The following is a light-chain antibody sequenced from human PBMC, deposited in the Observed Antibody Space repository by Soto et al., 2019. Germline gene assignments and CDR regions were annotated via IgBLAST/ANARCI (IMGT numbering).Light chain of an antibody. CDR1: QSVSSNC. CDR3: QHYGSPPRWT. V-gene: IGKV3-20*01. J-gene: IGKJ1*01. Sequence: EMVLTQSPDTLSLSPGERATLSCRASQSVSSNCLAWYQQKPGQPPRLLIYGASSRATGIPDRFGGSGSGTDLTLTISRLEPEDFVVYYCQHYGSPPRWTFGQGTKVEVK. CDR2: GAS.